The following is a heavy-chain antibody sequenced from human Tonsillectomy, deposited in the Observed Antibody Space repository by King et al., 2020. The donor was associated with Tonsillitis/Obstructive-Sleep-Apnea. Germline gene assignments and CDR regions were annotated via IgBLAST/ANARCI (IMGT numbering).Heavy chain of an antibody. CDR3: ARDGYSSAWYVSY. CDR1: GFIFSNNA. V-gene: IGHV3-30*04. Sequence: VQLVESGGGVVQPGRSLRVSCAASGFIFSNNAMHWVRQAPGKGLEWVAVISYDGSNKYYADSVKGRLTISRDNSKNTLYLQMNSLRAEDTAVYYCARDGYSSAWYVSYWGQGTLVTVSS. D-gene: IGHD6-19*01. J-gene: IGHJ4*02. CDR2: ISYDGSNK.